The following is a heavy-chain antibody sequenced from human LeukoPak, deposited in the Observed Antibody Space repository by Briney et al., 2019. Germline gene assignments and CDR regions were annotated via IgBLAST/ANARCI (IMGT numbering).Heavy chain of an antibody. CDR1: GYTFTSYG. D-gene: IGHD6-19*01. CDR2: ISAYNGNT. V-gene: IGHV1-18*01. CDR3: ARDVSAVAGVLDGAFDI. J-gene: IGHJ3*02. Sequence: ASVKVSCKASGYTFTSYGISWVQQAPGQGLEWMGWISAYNGNTNYAQKLQGRVTMTTDTSTSTAYMELRSLRSDDTAVYYCARDVSAVAGVLDGAFDIWGQGTMVTVSS.